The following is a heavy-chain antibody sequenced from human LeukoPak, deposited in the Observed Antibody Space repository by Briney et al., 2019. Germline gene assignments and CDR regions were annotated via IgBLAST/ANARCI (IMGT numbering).Heavy chain of an antibody. J-gene: IGHJ4*02. CDR3: AQTPGGGYYYGRDY. Sequence: SETLSLTCAVYGGSFSGYYWSWIRQPPGKGLEWIGEINHSGSTNYNPSLKSRVTISVDTSKNQFSLKLSSVTAADTAVYYCAQTPGGGYYYGRDYWGQGTLVTVSS. V-gene: IGHV4-34*01. CDR1: GGSFSGYY. CDR2: INHSGST. D-gene: IGHD3-22*01.